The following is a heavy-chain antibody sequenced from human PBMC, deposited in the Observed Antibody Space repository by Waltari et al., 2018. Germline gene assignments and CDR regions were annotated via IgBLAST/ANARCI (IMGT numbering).Heavy chain of an antibody. V-gene: IGHV4-34*02. CDR1: GGSLSGYH. Sequence: QVQLQQWGAGLLKPSETLSLTCDVSGGSLSGYHWTWIRQPPGKGLEWIGEINDSGLTTYNPSLESRVTVSIDTANNQFSLRVRSVIAADTAVYYCARVFGYYYYYMDVWGKGTTVTISS. CDR3: ARVFGYYYYYMDV. CDR2: INDSGLT. J-gene: IGHJ6*03. D-gene: IGHD3-3*01.